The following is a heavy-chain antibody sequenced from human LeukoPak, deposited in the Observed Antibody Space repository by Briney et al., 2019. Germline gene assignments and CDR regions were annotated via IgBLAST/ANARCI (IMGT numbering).Heavy chain of an antibody. CDR3: ATARPMVFDY. V-gene: IGHV4-59*01. CDR1: GGSITSYS. D-gene: IGHD3-10*01. CDR2: IFYSGST. J-gene: IGHJ4*02. Sequence: SETLSLTCTISGGSITSYSWSWLRQPPGKGLEWIGYIFYSGSTKYNPSLKSRVTIAVDTSKNQFSLKLSSVTAADTAVYYCATARPMVFDYWGQGTLVTVSS.